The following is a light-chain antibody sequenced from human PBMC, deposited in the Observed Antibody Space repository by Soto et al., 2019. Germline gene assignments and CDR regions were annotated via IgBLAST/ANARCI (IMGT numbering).Light chain of an antibody. CDR3: HVWDSSSEHV. CDR1: NIGSKS. Sequence: SYDLTQPHSVSVATAQTGPRITCGGNNIGSKSVHWYQQKSGQAPVLVVDDDSDRPSGIPERFSGSNSGNTATLTISRVEAGDDADYFWHVWDSSSEHVVGTGTTVTVL. V-gene: IGLV3-21*02. J-gene: IGLJ1*01. CDR2: DDS.